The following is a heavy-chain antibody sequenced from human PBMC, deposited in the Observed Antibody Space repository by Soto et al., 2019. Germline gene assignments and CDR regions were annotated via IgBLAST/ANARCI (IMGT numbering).Heavy chain of an antibody. V-gene: IGHV1-69*01. CDR1: GGTFSRNT. Sequence: QVQLVQSGAEVKKPGSSVRISCKASGGTFSRNTISWVRQAPGQGPEWMGGIIPMFGTANYAQKFQGRVNSSADDSTSTAYMEVRRRKSENTAAYYCGGPVGFDRSGHFFGYWGQGTRVTVSS. CDR2: IIPMFGTA. D-gene: IGHD3-3*01. CDR3: GGPVGFDRSGHFFGY. J-gene: IGHJ4*02.